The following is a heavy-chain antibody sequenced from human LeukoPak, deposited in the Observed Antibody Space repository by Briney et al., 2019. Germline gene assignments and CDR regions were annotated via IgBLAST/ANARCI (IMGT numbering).Heavy chain of an antibody. Sequence: ASVKVSCKVSGYTLTELSMYWVRQAPGKGLEWMGGFDPEDGETIYAQKFQGRVTMTEDTSTDTAYMELSSLRSEDTAVYYCATDPVYSSSWYYFDYWGQGTLVTVSS. D-gene: IGHD6-13*01. CDR1: GYTLTELS. CDR3: ATDPVYSSSWYYFDY. J-gene: IGHJ4*02. CDR2: FDPEDGET. V-gene: IGHV1-24*01.